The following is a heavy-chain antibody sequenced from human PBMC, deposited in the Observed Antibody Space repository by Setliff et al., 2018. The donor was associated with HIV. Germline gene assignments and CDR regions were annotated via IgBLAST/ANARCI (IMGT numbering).Heavy chain of an antibody. D-gene: IGHD3-22*01. J-gene: IGHJ4*02. V-gene: IGHV4-39*01. Sequence: SETLSLTCTVSGGSISSGSYYWGWIRQPPGKGLEWIGSIYYSGSTYFNPSLQSRVTISVYTFKNLFSLRLSSVTASDTAVYYCARQAIFGYYDSSGYLDYWGQGTLVTVSS. CDR2: IYYSGST. CDR1: GGSISSGSYY. CDR3: ARQAIFGYYDSSGYLDY.